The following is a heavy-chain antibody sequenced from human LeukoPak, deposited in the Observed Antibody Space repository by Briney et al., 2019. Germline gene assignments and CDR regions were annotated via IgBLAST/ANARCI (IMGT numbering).Heavy chain of an antibody. J-gene: IGHJ4*02. CDR1: GGSISSYY. CDR2: IYASGST. D-gene: IGHD5-12*01. CDR3: VRGATIINY. V-gene: IGHV4-4*09. Sequence: SETLSLTCTVSGGSISSYYWSWIRQTPGKGLEWIGYIYASGSTTYNPSLKSRVTISADTSKNQFSLNLTSVTAADTAVYHCVRGATIINYWGQGTLVTVSS.